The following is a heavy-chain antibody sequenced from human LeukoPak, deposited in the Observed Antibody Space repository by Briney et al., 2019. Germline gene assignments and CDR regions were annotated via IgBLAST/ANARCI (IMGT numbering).Heavy chain of an antibody. CDR3: ARVGDGYNMGDWFDP. Sequence: GGSLRLSCAASGFTFSSYSMNWVRQAPGKGLEWVSSIISSSSYIYYADSVKGRFTISRDNAKNSLYLQMNSLRAEDTAVYYCARVGDGYNMGDWFDPWGQGTLVTVSS. CDR1: GFTFSSYS. CDR2: IISSSSYI. V-gene: IGHV3-21*01. D-gene: IGHD5-24*01. J-gene: IGHJ5*02.